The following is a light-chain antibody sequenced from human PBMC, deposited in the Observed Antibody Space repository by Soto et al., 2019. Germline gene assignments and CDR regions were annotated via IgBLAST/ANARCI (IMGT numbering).Light chain of an antibody. CDR2: EVD. CDR3: CFFSGTASQFV. CDR1: NRDVGSSFY. V-gene: IGLV2-14*01. J-gene: IGLJ1*01. Sequence: LTPPASVFGSSGQSISFSCAGSNRDVGSSFYLAWYRQQHANTAQHIMIEVDKRPSWVSNQCSWGKSASTAALLITGLLPDDDADYYCCFFSGTASQFVFGLGTKVTVL.